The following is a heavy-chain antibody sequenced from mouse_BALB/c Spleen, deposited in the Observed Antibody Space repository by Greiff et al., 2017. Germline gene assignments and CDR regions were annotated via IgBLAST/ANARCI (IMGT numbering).Heavy chain of an antibody. CDR2: ISYSGST. CDR3: ALDGYYPAWFAY. J-gene: IGHJ3*01. V-gene: IGHV3-2*02. CDR1: GYSITSDYA. Sequence: EVKLQESGPGLVKPSQSLSLTCTVTGYSITSDYAWNWIRQFPGNKLEWMGYISYSGSTSYNPSLKSRISITRDTSKNQFFLQLNSVTTEDTATYYCALDGYYPAWFAYWGQGTLVTVSA. D-gene: IGHD2-3*01.